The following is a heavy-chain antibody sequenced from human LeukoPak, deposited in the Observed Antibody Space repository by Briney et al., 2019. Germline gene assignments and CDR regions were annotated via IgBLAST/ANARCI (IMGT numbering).Heavy chain of an antibody. J-gene: IGHJ4*02. CDR1: GGSFSGHY. V-gene: IGHV4-34*01. D-gene: IGHD6-19*01. CDR2: INHSGST. CDR3: ARLSWGRGAVADIDY. Sequence: PSETLSLTCAVYGGSFSGHYWSWIRQPPGKGLEWIGEINHSGSTNYNPSLKSRVTISVDTSKNQFSLKLSSVTAADTAVYYCARLSWGRGAVADIDYWGQGTLVTVSS.